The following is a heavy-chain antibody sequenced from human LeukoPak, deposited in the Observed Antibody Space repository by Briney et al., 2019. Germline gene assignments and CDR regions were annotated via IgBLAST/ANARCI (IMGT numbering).Heavy chain of an antibody. J-gene: IGHJ4*02. D-gene: IGHD6-13*01. Sequence: GGSLRLSCAASGFTFSNYGMHWVRQAPGKGLEWVAVVADDGRDKHHADSVKGRFTISRDNSKNTLLPQMNSLRPEDTAIYYCAKDGALSAASYYFDYWGQGTLVTVSS. CDR2: VADDGRDK. CDR3: AKDGALSAASYYFDY. V-gene: IGHV3-30*18. CDR1: GFTFSNYG.